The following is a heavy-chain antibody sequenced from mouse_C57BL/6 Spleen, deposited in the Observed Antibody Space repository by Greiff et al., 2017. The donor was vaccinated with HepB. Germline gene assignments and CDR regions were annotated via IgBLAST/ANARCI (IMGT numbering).Heavy chain of an antibody. J-gene: IGHJ2*01. Sequence: QVQLQQPGAELVKPGASVRMSCKASGYTFTSYWITWVKQRPGQGLEWIGDIYPGSGSTNYNEKFKSKATLTVDTSSSTAYMQLSSLTSEDSAVYYCAKTGDSSGYGYWGQGTTLTVSS. V-gene: IGHV1-55*01. CDR3: AKTGDSSGYGY. CDR2: IYPGSGST. D-gene: IGHD3-2*02. CDR1: GYTFTSYW.